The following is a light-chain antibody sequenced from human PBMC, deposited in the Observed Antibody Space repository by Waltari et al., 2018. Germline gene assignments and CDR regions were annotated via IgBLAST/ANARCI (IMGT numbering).Light chain of an antibody. CDR2: DAS. Sequence: EVVLTQSPATLSLSPGERAILSCRASQSVTSYLAWYQQKPGQAPRLLIYDASTRATGVPDRFSGSGFGTDFTLTISSLEPEDFAVYYCQQRGVWPPITFGQGTRLEIE. CDR3: QQRGVWPPIT. J-gene: IGKJ5*01. V-gene: IGKV3-11*01. CDR1: QSVTSY.